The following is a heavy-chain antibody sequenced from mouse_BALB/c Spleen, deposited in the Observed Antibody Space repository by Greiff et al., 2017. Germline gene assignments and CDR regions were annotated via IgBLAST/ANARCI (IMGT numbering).Heavy chain of an antibody. CDR3: ARSEDGYSWFAY. V-gene: IGHV3-2*02. D-gene: IGHD2-3*01. CDR2: ISYSGST. CDR1: GYSITSDYA. J-gene: IGHJ3*01. Sequence: EVQLQESGPGLVKPSQSLSLTCTVTGYSITSDYAWNWIRQFPGNKLEWMGYISYSGSTSYNPSLKSRISITRDTSKNQFFLQLNSVTTEDTATYYGARSEDGYSWFAYWGQGTLVTVSA.